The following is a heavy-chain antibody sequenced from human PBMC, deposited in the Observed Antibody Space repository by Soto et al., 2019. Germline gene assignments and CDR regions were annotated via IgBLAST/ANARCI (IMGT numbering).Heavy chain of an antibody. CDR2: VNPENRNA. D-gene: IGHD4-17*01. V-gene: IGHV1-8*02. CDR3: EVTTGY. J-gene: IGHJ4*02. CDR1: GGTFSSYT. Sequence: ASVKVSCKASGGTFSSYTINWVRQAPGQGLEYMGRVNPENRNAGYAPQFRGRVSMTADTSINTVYLELTTLTYEDTAVYYCEVTTGYWGQGTMVTVSS.